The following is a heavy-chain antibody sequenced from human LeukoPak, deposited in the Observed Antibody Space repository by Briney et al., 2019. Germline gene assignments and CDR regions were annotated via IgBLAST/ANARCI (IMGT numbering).Heavy chain of an antibody. CDR2: IYYSGST. J-gene: IGHJ2*01. CDR3: ARDQTAMRSFDL. V-gene: IGHV4-59*01. Sequence: PSETLSLTCTVSGGSISSYYWSWIRQPPGQGLELIGYIYYSGSTNYNPPLKIRVTISVDTSKNQFSLKLRSVTAADTAVYYCARDQTAMRSFDLWGRGTLVTVSS. D-gene: IGHD5-18*01. CDR1: GGSISSYY.